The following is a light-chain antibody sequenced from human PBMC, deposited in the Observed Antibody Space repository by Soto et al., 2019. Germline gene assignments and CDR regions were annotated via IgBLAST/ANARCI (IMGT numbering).Light chain of an antibody. CDR2: EVS. CDR1: SSDVGVYNY. Sequence: QSLLTHPPSASRSPGQSVTISFTGTSSDVGVYNYVSWYQQHPGKAPKLMIYEVSKRPSGVPDRFSGSKSGNTASLTVSGLQAEDEADYYCSSYAGSNNYVFGTGTKVTVL. CDR3: SSYAGSNNYV. V-gene: IGLV2-8*01. J-gene: IGLJ1*01.